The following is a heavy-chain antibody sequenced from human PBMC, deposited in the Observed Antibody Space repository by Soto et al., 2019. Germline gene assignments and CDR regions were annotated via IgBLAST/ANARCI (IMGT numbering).Heavy chain of an antibody. J-gene: IGHJ4*02. CDR1: RFTFSSYA. D-gene: IGHD3-16*01. Sequence: QVQLVESGGGVVQPGRSLRLSCAASRFTFSSYAVHWVRQAPGKGLEWVAGISYDGGNKYYAHSVKGRFTISRDNSKNTLYLQMNSLRAEDTAVYYCARGQGERWLLDYWGQGTLVTVSS. CDR2: ISYDGGNK. CDR3: ARGQGERWLLDY. V-gene: IGHV3-30-3*01.